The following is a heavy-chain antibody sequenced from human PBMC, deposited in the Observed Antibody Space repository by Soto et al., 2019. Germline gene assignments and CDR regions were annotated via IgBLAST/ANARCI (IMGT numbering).Heavy chain of an antibody. CDR3: ARESRSSWYEDYFDY. V-gene: IGHV4-34*01. CDR2: INHSGST. Sequence: KTSETLSLTCAVYGGSFSGYYWSWIRQPPGKGLEWIGEINHSGSTNYNPSLKSRVTISVDTSKNQFSLKLSSVTAADTAVYYCARESRSSWYEDYFDYWGQGTLVTVSS. CDR1: GGSFSGYY. J-gene: IGHJ4*02. D-gene: IGHD6-13*01.